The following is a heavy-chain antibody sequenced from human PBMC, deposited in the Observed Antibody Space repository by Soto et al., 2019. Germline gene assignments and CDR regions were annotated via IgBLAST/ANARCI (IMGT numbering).Heavy chain of an antibody. D-gene: IGHD3-10*01. CDR1: GYTFTGYY. CDR2: INPNSGGT. Sequence: GASVKVSCKASGYTFTGYYMHWVRQAPGQGLEWMGWINPNSGGTNYAQKFQGRVTMTRDTSISTAYMELSRLRSDDTAVYYCARNTQVPVPETMVRGVIGDYGMDVWGQGTTVTVSS. V-gene: IGHV1-2*02. CDR3: ARNTQVPVPETMVRGVIGDYGMDV. J-gene: IGHJ6*02.